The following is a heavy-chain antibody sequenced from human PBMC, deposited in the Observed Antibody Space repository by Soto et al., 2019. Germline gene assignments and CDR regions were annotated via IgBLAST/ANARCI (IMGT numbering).Heavy chain of an antibody. J-gene: IGHJ4*02. D-gene: IGHD4-17*01. CDR2: ISTSGSTI. CDR1: GFTFSSYS. Sequence: GGSLRLSCVASGFTFSSYSMNWVRQAPGKGLEWVSYISTSGSTIQYANSVKGRFTISRDNAQNSLFLQMNSLSDEDTAVYYCARDRFRSVVMQTYGLDYWGQGTLVTVSS. CDR3: ARDRFRSVVMQTYGLDY. V-gene: IGHV3-48*02.